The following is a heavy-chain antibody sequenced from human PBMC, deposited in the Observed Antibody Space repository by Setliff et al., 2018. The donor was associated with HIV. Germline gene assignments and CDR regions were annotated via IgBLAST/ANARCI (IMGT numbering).Heavy chain of an antibody. V-gene: IGHV4-61*05. CDR1: GGSISSSSYY. Sequence: PSETLSLTCTVSGGSISSSSYYWGWIRQPPGKGLEWIGYIYYSGSTNYNPSLKSRVTISVDKSKNQLSLSLDSVTAADTAVYYCATDPKGDGWAYFDSWGQGTLVTVSS. D-gene: IGHD6-19*01. CDR3: ATDPKGDGWAYFDS. CDR2: IYYSGST. J-gene: IGHJ4*02.